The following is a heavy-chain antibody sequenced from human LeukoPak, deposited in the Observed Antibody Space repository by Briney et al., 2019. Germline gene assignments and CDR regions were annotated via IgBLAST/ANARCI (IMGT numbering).Heavy chain of an antibody. V-gene: IGHV3-23*01. CDR3: ATLSGSYKFEY. D-gene: IGHD1-26*01. CDR1: GFTFSDYA. J-gene: IGHJ4*02. CDR2: ISNTGVGI. Sequence: GGPLRLSCAASGFTFSDYAMSWVRQAPGKGLEWVSAISNTGVGIYYADSVKGRFTISRDNSNNTLYLQMNSLRAEDTAVYYCATLSGSYKFEYWGQGTLVTVSS.